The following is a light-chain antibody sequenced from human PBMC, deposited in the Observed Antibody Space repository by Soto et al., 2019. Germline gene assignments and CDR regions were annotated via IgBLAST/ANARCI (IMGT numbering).Light chain of an antibody. CDR1: GSNVGASYD. CDR2: GNS. J-gene: IGLJ2*01. V-gene: IGLV1-40*01. CDR3: QSYDSSLSGSV. Sequence: QSVLTQPPSVSGAPGQTITMSCTGSGSNVGASYDVHWYQVLPGAGPRLLIYGNSNRPSGVPDRFSGSKSGTSASLAITGLQAEDEADYYCQSYDSSLSGSVFGGGTKLTVL.